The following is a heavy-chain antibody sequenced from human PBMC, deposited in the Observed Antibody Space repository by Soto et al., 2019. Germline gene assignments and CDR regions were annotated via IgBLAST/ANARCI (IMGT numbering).Heavy chain of an antibody. CDR1: GGSISHYY. Sequence: QVQLQESGPGLVKPSETLSLTCTVSGGSISHYYWSWIRQPAGKGLEWIGRIYASGSTNYNPSLNSRVTMSVDTSKNQFSLKLSSVTAADTAVYYCARDRAVTGNDNWFDPWGQGTLVTVSS. J-gene: IGHJ5*02. CDR2: IYASGST. D-gene: IGHD1-20*01. V-gene: IGHV4-4*07. CDR3: ARDRAVTGNDNWFDP.